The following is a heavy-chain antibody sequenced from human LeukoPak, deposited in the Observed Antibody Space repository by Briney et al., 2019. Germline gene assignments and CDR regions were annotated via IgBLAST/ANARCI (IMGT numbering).Heavy chain of an antibody. CDR3: AILWFGVPGGSNFDY. CDR1: GFIFNNAW. CDR2: ISYDGSNK. D-gene: IGHD3-10*01. Sequence: PGGSLRLSCAASGFIFNNAWMSWVRQAPGKGLEWVAVISYDGSNKYYADSVKGRFTISRDNSKNTLYLQMNSLRAEDTAVYYCAILWFGVPGGSNFDYWGQGTLVTVSS. V-gene: IGHV3-30-3*01. J-gene: IGHJ4*02.